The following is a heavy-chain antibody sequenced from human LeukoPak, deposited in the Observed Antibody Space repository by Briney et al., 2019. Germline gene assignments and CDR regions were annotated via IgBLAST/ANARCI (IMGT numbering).Heavy chain of an antibody. CDR2: INPNSGGT. V-gene: IGHV1-2*06. J-gene: IGHJ4*02. D-gene: IGHD2-2*01. CDR1: GYTFTGYY. Sequence: AASVTVSCKASGYTFTGYYMHWVRQAPGQGLEWMGRINPNSGGTNYAQKFQGRVTMTRDTSISTAYMELSRLRSDDTAVYYCACITHCSSTSCRDYWGQGTLVTVSS. CDR3: ACITHCSSTSCRDY.